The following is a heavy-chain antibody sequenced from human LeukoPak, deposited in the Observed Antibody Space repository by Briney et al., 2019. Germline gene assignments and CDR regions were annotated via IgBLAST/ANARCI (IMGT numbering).Heavy chain of an antibody. D-gene: IGHD6-13*01. V-gene: IGHV3-53*01. Sequence: LGGSLRLLYGVSGLTHQSTYLMGVRQPPARGVEWVLLTHSSSNTLDADSVKHRFTISRDNSENTLYRQMNSRRAEDTAVYYCARGHGRWVFDMGGEGTMVTVSS. CDR2: THSSSNT. CDR3: ARGHGRWVFDM. J-gene: IGHJ3*02. CDR1: GLTHQSTY.